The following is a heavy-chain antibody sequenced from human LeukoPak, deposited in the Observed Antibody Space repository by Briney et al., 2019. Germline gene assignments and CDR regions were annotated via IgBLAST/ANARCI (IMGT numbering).Heavy chain of an antibody. J-gene: IGHJ4*02. CDR2: TRYDEDNK. CDR1: GFTFSSYG. D-gene: IGHD6-19*01. CDR3: AKDTSTISVFGTCFDY. Sequence: PGGSLRLSCAASGFTFSSYGMNWVRQAPGKGLEWVAFTRYDEDNKYYADSVKGRFTISRDNSKNTLYLQMNSLRAEDTAVYYCAKDTSTISVFGTCFDYWGQGTLVTVSS. V-gene: IGHV3-30*02.